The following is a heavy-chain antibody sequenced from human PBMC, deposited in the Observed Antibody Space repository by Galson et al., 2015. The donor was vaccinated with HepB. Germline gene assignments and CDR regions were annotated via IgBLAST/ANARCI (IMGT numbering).Heavy chain of an antibody. CDR3: LEALIH. J-gene: IGHJ4*02. V-gene: IGHV3-15*01. CDR1: GITFSNAW. Sequence: SLRLSCAVSGITFSNAWMSWVRQAPGKGLEWVGRIKRKSDGGTTDYAAPVKGRFTISRDDSKNTLYLQMNSLKTEDTAIYYCLEALIHWGQGTLVTVSS. D-gene: IGHD1-1*01. CDR2: IKRKSDGGTT.